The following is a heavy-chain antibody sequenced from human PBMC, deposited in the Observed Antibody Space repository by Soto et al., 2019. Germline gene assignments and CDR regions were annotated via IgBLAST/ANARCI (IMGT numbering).Heavy chain of an antibody. CDR1: GYSINSDYY. D-gene: IGHD3-10*01. V-gene: IGHV4-38-2*01. J-gene: IGHJ4*02. CDR3: AKKGYYPSGKINLFDS. CDR2: VDHSGRT. Sequence: SETLSLTCAVSGYSINSDYYWGWIRQPPGKGLEWIGSVDHSGRTYYSPSLRSRLTIFIDTSKNQFPLRLTSVTAADTAMYFCAKKGYYPSGKINLFDSWGPGTLVTVSS.